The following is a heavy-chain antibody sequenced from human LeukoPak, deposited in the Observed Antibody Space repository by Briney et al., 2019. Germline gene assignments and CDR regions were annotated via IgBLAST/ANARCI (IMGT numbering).Heavy chain of an antibody. D-gene: IGHD6-6*01. J-gene: IGHJ6*03. CDR1: GGSISSYY. Sequence: SETLSLTCTVSGGSISSYYWSWIRQPPGKGLKWIGYIYYSGSTNYNPSLKSRVTISVDTSKNQFSLKLSSVTAADTAVYYCARWYSSSSYYYYYYMDVWGKGTTITVSS. V-gene: IGHV4-59*08. CDR2: IYYSGST. CDR3: ARWYSSSSYYYYYYMDV.